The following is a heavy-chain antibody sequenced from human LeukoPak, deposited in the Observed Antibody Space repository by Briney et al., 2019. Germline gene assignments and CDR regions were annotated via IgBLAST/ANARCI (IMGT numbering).Heavy chain of an antibody. CDR3: ARERTGFYAEY. CDR1: EFTFSGYS. Sequence: GGSLRLSCAASEFTFSGYSVNWVRQAPGKGLEWVAPISYDGSEQHYADSVKGQFTISRDSPKNTLYLQMNTLRPEDTAVYYCARERTGFYAEYWGQGTLVTVSS. CDR2: ISYDGSEQ. D-gene: IGHD3/OR15-3a*01. J-gene: IGHJ4*02. V-gene: IGHV3-30*04.